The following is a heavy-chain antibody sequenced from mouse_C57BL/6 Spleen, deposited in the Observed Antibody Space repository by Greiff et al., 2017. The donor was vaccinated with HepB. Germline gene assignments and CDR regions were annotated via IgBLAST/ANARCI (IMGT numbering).Heavy chain of an antibody. J-gene: IGHJ3*01. CDR1: GYSITSGYY. Sequence: EVKLMESGPGLVKPSQSLSLTCSVTGYSITSGYYWNWIRQFPGNKLEWMGYISYDGSNNYNPSLKNRISITRDTSKNQFFLKLNSVTTEDTATYYCARGYYASAWFAYWGQGTLVTVSA. CDR2: ISYDGSN. V-gene: IGHV3-6*01. CDR3: ARGYYASAWFAY. D-gene: IGHD2-3*01.